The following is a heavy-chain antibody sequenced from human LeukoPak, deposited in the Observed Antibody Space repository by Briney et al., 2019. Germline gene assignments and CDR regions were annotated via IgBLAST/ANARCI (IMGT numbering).Heavy chain of an antibody. Sequence: GESLKISCKGSGYSFTYYWIGWVRQMPGKGLEWIGFIYPVDSDTRYSPSFQGRVTISADTSIGTAYLQWSSLKASDTAMYYCARQDGYESYYFDYWGQGTPVTVSS. CDR3: ARQDGYESYYFDY. CDR2: IYPVDSDT. CDR1: GYSFTYYW. V-gene: IGHV5-51*01. J-gene: IGHJ4*02. D-gene: IGHD5-12*01.